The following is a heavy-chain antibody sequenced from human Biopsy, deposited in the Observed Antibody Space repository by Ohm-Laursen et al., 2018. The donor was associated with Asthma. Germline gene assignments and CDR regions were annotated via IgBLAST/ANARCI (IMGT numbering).Heavy chain of an antibody. CDR3: VRAVRNEQWLAPFDY. CDR2: VYWTGST. V-gene: IGHV4-59*01. D-gene: IGHD6-19*01. CDR1: GGSISSFY. Sequence: GTLSLTCNVYGGSISSFYWSWIRQSPEKGLEWMGYVYWTGSTNYNPSLKSRVTMSVDTSKNRMFLGLASVTAADTAIYYCVRAVRNEQWLAPFDYWGQGKPVTVSS. J-gene: IGHJ4*02.